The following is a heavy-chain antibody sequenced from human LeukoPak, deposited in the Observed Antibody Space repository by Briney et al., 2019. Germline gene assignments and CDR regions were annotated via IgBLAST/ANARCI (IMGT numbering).Heavy chain of an antibody. CDR3: AKGRASSSWYGFDY. CDR1: GFTFSSYA. J-gene: IGHJ4*02. CDR2: ISGSGGST. Sequence: TGGSLRLSCAASGFTFSSYAMSWVRQAPAKGLEWVSVISGSGGSTYYADSVKGRFTTSRDNSKNTLYLQMNSLRAEDTAVYYCAKGRASSSWYGFDYWGQGTLVTVSS. D-gene: IGHD6-13*01. V-gene: IGHV3-23*01.